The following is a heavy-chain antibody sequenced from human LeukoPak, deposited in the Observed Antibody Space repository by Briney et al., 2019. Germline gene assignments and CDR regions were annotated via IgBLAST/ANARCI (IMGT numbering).Heavy chain of an antibody. Sequence: VASVNVSCKASGYTFTGYYMHWGRQAPGQGLEGMGRIIPILGIANYAQKFQGRVTITADKSSSTAYMELSSLRYEDTAVYYCLTPTLDXXPGNPVTVSS. CDR1: GYTFTGYY. CDR2: IIPILGIA. CDR3: LTPTLD. J-gene: IGHJ4*02. D-gene: IGHD2-15*01. V-gene: IGHV1-69*02.